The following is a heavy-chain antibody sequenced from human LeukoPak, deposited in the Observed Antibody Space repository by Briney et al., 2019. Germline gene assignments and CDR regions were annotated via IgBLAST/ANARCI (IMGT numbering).Heavy chain of an antibody. J-gene: IGHJ3*01. CDR2: IYPGDSDT. Sequence: GESLEISCQASGYTFSNQWIVWVRRMPAKGLEWMVIIYPGDSDTRYSPSFQGQVTISVDKSVTTTYLQWHSLNASDTAMYYCARTVYHYGSGSHYAFDLWGQGTMVTVSS. V-gene: IGHV5-51*01. CDR1: GYTFSNQW. D-gene: IGHD3-10*01. CDR3: ARTVYHYGSGSHYAFDL.